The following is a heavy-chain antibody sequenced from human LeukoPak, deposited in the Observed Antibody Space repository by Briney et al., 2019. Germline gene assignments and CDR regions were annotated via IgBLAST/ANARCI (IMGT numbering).Heavy chain of an antibody. CDR3: ARDHIAAAGTALIDY. CDR1: GFMFTSYW. J-gene: IGHJ4*02. V-gene: IGHV3-21*01. CDR2: ISSSSSYI. Sequence: GGSLRLSCAASGFMFTSYWMNWVRQAPGKGLEWVSSISSSSSYIYYADSVKGRFTISRDNAKNSLCLQMNSLRAEDTAVYYCARDHIAAAGTALIDYWGQGTLVTVSS. D-gene: IGHD6-13*01.